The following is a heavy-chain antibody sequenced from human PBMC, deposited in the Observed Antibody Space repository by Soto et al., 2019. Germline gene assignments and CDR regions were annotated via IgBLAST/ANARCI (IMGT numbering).Heavy chain of an antibody. V-gene: IGHV3-30-3*01. J-gene: IGHJ6*02. CDR2: ISYDGSNK. CDR1: GFTFSSYA. CDR3: ARDISGCGGDCYMAPLYYCYGMDV. Sequence: QVQLVESGGGVVQPGRSLRLSCAASGFTFSSYAMHWVRQAPGKGLEWVAVISYDGSNKYYADSVKGLFTISRDNSKNTLNLQMNSLRAEYTAVYYCARDISGCGGDCYMAPLYYCYGMDVWGQGTTVTVSS. D-gene: IGHD2-21*02.